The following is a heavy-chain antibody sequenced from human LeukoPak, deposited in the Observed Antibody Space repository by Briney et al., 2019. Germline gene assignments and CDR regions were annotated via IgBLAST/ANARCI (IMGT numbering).Heavy chain of an antibody. CDR2: IIPIFGTA. J-gene: IGHJ4*02. CDR3: ARGGVGYSYGEFDY. V-gene: IGHV1-69*05. D-gene: IGHD5-18*01. CDR1: GGTFSSYA. Sequence: SVKVSCKASGGTFSSYAISWVRQAPGQGLEWMGGIIPIFGTANYAQKFQGRVTITTDESTSTAYMELSSLRSEDTAVYYCARGGVGYSYGEFDYWGQGTVVTVSS.